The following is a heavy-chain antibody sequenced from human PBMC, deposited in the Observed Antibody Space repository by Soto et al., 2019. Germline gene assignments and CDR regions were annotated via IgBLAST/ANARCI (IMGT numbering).Heavy chain of an antibody. CDR1: GGSISNYY. V-gene: IGHV4-4*07. D-gene: IGHD3-22*01. CDR2: IYTSGST. Sequence: SETLSLTCTVSGGSISNYYWSWIRQPAGKGLEYIGHIYTSGSTNYNPSLKGRVTMSVDASKNQFSLKLTSVTAADTAVYYCAREPGDYFDTAGYIDYWGQGTLVTVSS. J-gene: IGHJ4*02. CDR3: AREPGDYFDTAGYIDY.